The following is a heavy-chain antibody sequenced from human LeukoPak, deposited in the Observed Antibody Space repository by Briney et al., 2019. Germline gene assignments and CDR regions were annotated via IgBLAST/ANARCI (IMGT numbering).Heavy chain of an antibody. CDR2: ISVNGGTT. D-gene: IGHD3-22*01. J-gene: IGHJ4*02. V-gene: IGHV3-23*01. CDR1: GFTFSSYA. CDR3: ARAGYYYDSSGYFGY. Sequence: GGSLRLSCAASGFTFSSYAMTWVRQAPGKGLEWVSSISVNGGTTYYADSVKGRFTISRDSSKNTLYLQMNSLRADDTAVYYCARAGYYYDSSGYFGYWGQGTLVTVSS.